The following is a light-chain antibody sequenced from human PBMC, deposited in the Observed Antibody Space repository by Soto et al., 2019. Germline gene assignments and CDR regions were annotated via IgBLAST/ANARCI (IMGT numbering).Light chain of an antibody. Sequence: QSALTQSASVSGSPGQSITISCTGTSRDIDDYDFVSWYQQHPGKAPKLLIYDGDTRPSGVSNRFSGSKSGNTAFLTISGLQAEDEADYYCTSPTGSTTWVFGGGTKLTVL. CDR2: DGD. J-gene: IGLJ3*02. CDR3: TSPTGSTTWV. V-gene: IGLV2-14*01. CDR1: SRDIDDYDF.